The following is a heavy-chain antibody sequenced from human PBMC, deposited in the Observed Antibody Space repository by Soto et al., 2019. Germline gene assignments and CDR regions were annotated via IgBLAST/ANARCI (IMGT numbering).Heavy chain of an antibody. D-gene: IGHD2-15*01. J-gene: IGHJ4*01. CDR3: STDSCSDMLVVLLDN. Sequence: PGGSLRLSCVGSGFTFSNAWINWVRQAPGKGLEWVGRIKSKIDGGTTDFAAPVKGRFAISRDDSKNIVYMQMNSLKIGDSAVYYCSTDSCSDMLVVLLDNWAHGSLVTVSS. CDR1: GFTFSNAW. CDR2: IKSKIDGGTT. V-gene: IGHV3-15*07.